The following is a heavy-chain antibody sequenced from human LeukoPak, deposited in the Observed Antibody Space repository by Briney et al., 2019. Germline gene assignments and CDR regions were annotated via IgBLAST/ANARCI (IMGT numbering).Heavy chain of an antibody. V-gene: IGHV3-9*01. D-gene: IGHD3-10*01. Sequence: GGSLRLSCAASGFTFDDYGMHWVRQAPGKGLEWVSGINWNSGSIGYADAVKGRFTISRDNAKNSLYLQMNSLRAEDTALYYCARGHYGLDYWGQGTLVTVSS. CDR3: ARGHYGLDY. J-gene: IGHJ4*02. CDR1: GFTFDDYG. CDR2: INWNSGSI.